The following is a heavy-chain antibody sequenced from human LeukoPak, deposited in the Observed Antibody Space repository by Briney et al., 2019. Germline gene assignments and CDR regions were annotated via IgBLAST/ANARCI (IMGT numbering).Heavy chain of an antibody. CDR2: IKSKTDGGTT. Sequence: NPGGSLRLSCAASGFTFSNAWMSWVRQAPGKGLEWVGRIKSKTDGGTTDYAAPVKGRFTISRDDSKNTLYLQMNSLKTEDTAVYYCTTDPDSNYAYYFDYWGQGTLVTVSS. CDR1: GFTFSNAW. D-gene: IGHD4-11*01. CDR3: TTDPDSNYAYYFDY. J-gene: IGHJ4*02. V-gene: IGHV3-15*01.